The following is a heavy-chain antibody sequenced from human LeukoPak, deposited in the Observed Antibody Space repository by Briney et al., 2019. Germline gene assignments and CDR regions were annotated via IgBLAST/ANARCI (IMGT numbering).Heavy chain of an antibody. CDR3: ARAGYVVTAAAFDY. CDR1: GGSFSGYY. J-gene: IGHJ4*02. CDR2: INHSGST. V-gene: IGHV4-34*01. D-gene: IGHD6-13*01. Sequence: SETLSLTCAVYGGSFSGYYWSWIRQPPGKGQEWIGEINHSGSTNYNPSLKSRVTISVDTSKNQFSLKLSSVTAADTAVYYCARAGYVVTAAAFDYWGQGTLVTVSS.